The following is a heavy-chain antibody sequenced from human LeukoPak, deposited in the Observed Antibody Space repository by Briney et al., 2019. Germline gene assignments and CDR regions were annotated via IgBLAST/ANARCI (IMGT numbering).Heavy chain of an antibody. J-gene: IGHJ5*02. V-gene: IGHV4-59*08. D-gene: IGHD1-26*01. CDR1: GGSISSYY. CDR2: IYFSGST. CDR3: ARRPGSINWFDP. Sequence: PSETLSLTCTVSGGSISSYYWSWIRQPPGKGLEWIGYIYFSGSTSYNPSLKSRVTMSVDTSKNQFSLKLSSVTAADTAVYYCARRPGSINWFDPWGQGTLVTVSS.